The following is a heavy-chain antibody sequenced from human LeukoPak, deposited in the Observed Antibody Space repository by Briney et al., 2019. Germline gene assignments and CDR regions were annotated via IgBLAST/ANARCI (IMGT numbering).Heavy chain of an antibody. D-gene: IGHD3-22*01. CDR2: ISYDGSNK. J-gene: IGHJ4*02. CDR3: AKPKYYYDSSGYTELVY. V-gene: IGHV3-30*18. CDR1: GFTFSSYG. Sequence: GGSLRLSCAASGFTFSSYGIHWVRQAPGKGLEWVAVISYDGSNKYYADSVKGRFTISRDNSKNTLYLQMNSLRAEDTAVYYCAKPKYYYDSSGYTELVYWGQGTLVTVSS.